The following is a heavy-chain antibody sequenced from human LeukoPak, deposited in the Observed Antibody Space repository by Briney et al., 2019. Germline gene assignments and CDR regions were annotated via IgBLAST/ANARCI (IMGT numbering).Heavy chain of an antibody. D-gene: IGHD6-19*01. CDR2: IYSGGST. CDR3: AKDVRGSGWYSPDY. V-gene: IGHV3-53*01. Sequence: TGGSLRLSCAASGFTVSSNYMSWVRQAPGKGLEWVAVIYSGGSTYYADSVKGRFIISRDNSKNTLHLQMNSLRVEDTAVYHCAKDVRGSGWYSPDYWGQGTLVTVSS. J-gene: IGHJ4*02. CDR1: GFTVSSNY.